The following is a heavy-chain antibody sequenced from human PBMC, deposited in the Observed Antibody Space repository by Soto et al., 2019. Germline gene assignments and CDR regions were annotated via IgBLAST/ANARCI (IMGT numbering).Heavy chain of an antibody. Sequence: PSETLSLTCTVSGGSISSGGYFWSWIRQHPGKGLEWIGYIYYSGSTYYNPSLKSRVTISVDTSKNQFSLKLSSVTAADTAVYYGECDRRSRLFGEGFYGMDVWGEGTTVPVSS. D-gene: IGHD3-10*02. CDR3: ECDRRSRLFGEGFYGMDV. CDR1: GGSISSGGYF. J-gene: IGHJ6*04. CDR2: IYYSGST. V-gene: IGHV4-31*03.